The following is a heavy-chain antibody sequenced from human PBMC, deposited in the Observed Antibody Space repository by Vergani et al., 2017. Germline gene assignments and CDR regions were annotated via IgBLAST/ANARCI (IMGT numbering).Heavy chain of an antibody. Sequence: EVQLLESGGGLVQPGGSLRLSCAASGFTFSSYAMSWVRQAPGKGLEWVSAISGSGGSTYYADSVKGRFTISRDKSKNTLYLQMNSLRAEDTAVYYCAKDVQWELAFDYWGQGTLVTVSS. CDR1: GFTFSSYA. CDR3: AKDVQWELAFDY. V-gene: IGHV3-23*01. D-gene: IGHD1-26*01. J-gene: IGHJ4*02. CDR2: ISGSGGST.